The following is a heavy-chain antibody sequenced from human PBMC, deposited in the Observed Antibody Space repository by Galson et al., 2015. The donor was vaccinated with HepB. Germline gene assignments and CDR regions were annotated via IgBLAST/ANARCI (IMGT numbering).Heavy chain of an antibody. CDR2: LSGNNGNT. D-gene: IGHD6-13*01. Sequence: SGAEVKKPGESLKISCKASGYTFTSYGITWVRQAPGRGLEWMGWLSGNNGNTNYTQKLQGRVTMTTDTSTSTAYMELRSLRSDDTAVYYCARLSSSSWGWFDSWGQGTLVTVSP. CDR3: ARLSSSSWGWFDS. CDR1: GYTFTSYG. J-gene: IGHJ5*01. V-gene: IGHV1-18*01.